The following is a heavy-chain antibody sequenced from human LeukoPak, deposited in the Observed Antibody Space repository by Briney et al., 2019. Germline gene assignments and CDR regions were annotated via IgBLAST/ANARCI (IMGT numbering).Heavy chain of an antibody. CDR2: IIPIFGTA. CDR1: GGTFSSYA. Sequence: GASVKVSCKASGGTFSSYAISWVRQAPGQGLEWMGGIIPIFGTANYAQKFQGRVTITADESTSTAYMELSSLRSEDTAVYYCARDRKYYDFWSGLGPEAYYYYYMDVWGKGTTVTVSS. J-gene: IGHJ6*03. D-gene: IGHD3-3*01. V-gene: IGHV1-69*13. CDR3: ARDRKYYDFWSGLGPEAYYYYYMDV.